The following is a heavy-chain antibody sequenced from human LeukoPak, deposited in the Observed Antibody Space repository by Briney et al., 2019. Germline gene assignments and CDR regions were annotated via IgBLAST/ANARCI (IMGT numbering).Heavy chain of an antibody. CDR1: GYTFTSYA. CDR3: ARDFVMYSGSDWYYYYGMDV. CDR2: INAGNGNT. D-gene: IGHD1-26*01. J-gene: IGHJ6*02. V-gene: IGHV1-3*01. Sequence: ASVNVSCKASGYTFTSYAMHWVRQAPGQRLEWMGWINAGNGNTKYSQKFQGRVTITRDTSASTAYMELSSLRSEDTVVYYCARDFVMYSGSDWYYYYGMDVWGQGTTVTVSS.